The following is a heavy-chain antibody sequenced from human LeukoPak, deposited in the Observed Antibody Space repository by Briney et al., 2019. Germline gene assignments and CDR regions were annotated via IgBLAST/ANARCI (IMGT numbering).Heavy chain of an antibody. J-gene: IGHJ5*02. Sequence: SETLSLTCAVYGGSLSGYYWSWLRPPPAKGLEWIGEINHSGTTNYNPSLKSRVTISVDTSKSQFSLKLSSVTAADTAVYYCASLVVVVAPQEGWFDPWGQGTLVTVSS. CDR1: GGSLSGYY. CDR2: INHSGTT. CDR3: ASLVVVVAPQEGWFDP. D-gene: IGHD2-15*01. V-gene: IGHV4-34*01.